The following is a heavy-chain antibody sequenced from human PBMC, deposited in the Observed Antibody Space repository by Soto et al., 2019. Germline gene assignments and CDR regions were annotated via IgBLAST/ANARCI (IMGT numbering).Heavy chain of an antibody. CDR3: ARHTGFLEWLIFFFDY. V-gene: IGHV3-30-3*01. D-gene: IGHD3-3*01. CDR2: ISFDGSNA. J-gene: IGHJ4*02. Sequence: HPGGSLRLSCAASGFTFSRSGMHWVRQAPGQGLEWVAVISFDGSNAYYADSVKGRFTISRDNSKNTLYLQMNSLRTEDTAVYYCARHTGFLEWLIFFFDYWGQGTQVTVSS. CDR1: GFTFSRSG.